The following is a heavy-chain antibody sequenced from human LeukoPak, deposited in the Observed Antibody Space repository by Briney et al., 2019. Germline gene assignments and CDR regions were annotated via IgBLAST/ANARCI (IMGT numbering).Heavy chain of an antibody. CDR1: GFTFSSYA. Sequence: PGGSLRLSCAASGFTFSSYAMHWVRQAPGKGLEYVSAISSNGGSTYYANSVKGRFTISRDNSKNTPYLQMGSLRAEDMAVYYCARDGGYYYDSSGPNFDYWGQGTLVTVSS. J-gene: IGHJ4*02. D-gene: IGHD3-22*01. V-gene: IGHV3-64*01. CDR3: ARDGGYYYDSSGPNFDY. CDR2: ISSNGGST.